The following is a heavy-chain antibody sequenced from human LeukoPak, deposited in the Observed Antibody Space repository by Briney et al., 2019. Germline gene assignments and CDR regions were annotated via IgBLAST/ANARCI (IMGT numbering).Heavy chain of an antibody. J-gene: IGHJ6*02. Sequence: GGSLRLSCAASGFTFSSYGMHWVRQAPGKGLEWVAVISYDGGNKYYADSVKGRFTISRDNSKNTLYLQMNSLRAEDTAVYYCAKDLYCSSTSCYYYYYGMDVWGQGTTVTVSS. D-gene: IGHD2-2*01. CDR3: AKDLYCSSTSCYYYYYGMDV. CDR2: ISYDGGNK. CDR1: GFTFSSYG. V-gene: IGHV3-30*18.